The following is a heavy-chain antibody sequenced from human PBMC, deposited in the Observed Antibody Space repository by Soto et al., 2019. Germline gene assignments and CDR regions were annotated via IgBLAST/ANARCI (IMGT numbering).Heavy chain of an antibody. V-gene: IGHV1-18*01. CDR2: ISAYNGNT. J-gene: IGHJ3*02. D-gene: IGHD6-13*01. CDR1: GYTFTSYG. CDR3: ARDPGISSSWYSKSAFDI. Sequence: QVQLVQSGAEVKKPGASVKVSCKASGYTFTSYGISWVRQAPGQGLEWMGWISAYNGNTNYAQKLQGRVTMTTDTATSTAYMELRSLRSDDTAVYYCARDPGISSSWYSKSAFDIWGQGTMVTVSS.